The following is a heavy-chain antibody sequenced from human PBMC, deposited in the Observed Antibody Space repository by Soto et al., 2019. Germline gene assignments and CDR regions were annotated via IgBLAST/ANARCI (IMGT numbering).Heavy chain of an antibody. CDR1: GGTFSSYA. J-gene: IGHJ6*02. CDR3: ARSQGSSTSLEIYYYYYYGMDV. D-gene: IGHD2-2*01. V-gene: IGHV1-69*01. Sequence: VQLVQSGAEVKKPGSSVKFSCKASGGTFSSYAISWVRQAPGQVVEWMGGIISIYVTANYAQKFLGRVTITADESTSTGYRERSSRRSEDTAVYYCARSQGSSTSLEIYYYYYYGMDVWGQGNTVTVSS. CDR2: IISIYVTA.